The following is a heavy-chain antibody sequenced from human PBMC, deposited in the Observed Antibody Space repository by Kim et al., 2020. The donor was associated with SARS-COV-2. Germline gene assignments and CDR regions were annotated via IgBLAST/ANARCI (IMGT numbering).Heavy chain of an antibody. J-gene: IGHJ4*02. CDR2: IYYSGST. D-gene: IGHD3-10*01. V-gene: IGHV4-39*01. CDR1: GGSISSSSYY. Sequence: SETLSLTCTVSGGSISSSSYYWGWIRQPPGKGLEWIGSIYYSGSTYYNPSLESRVTISVDTSKNQFSLKLSSVTAADTAVYYCARYGSGSYYSPPPQGYYFDYWGQGTLVTVSS. CDR3: ARYGSGSYYSPPPQGYYFDY.